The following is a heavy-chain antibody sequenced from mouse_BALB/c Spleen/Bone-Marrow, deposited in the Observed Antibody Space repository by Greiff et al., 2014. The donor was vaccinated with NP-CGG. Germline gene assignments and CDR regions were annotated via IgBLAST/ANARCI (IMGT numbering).Heavy chain of an antibody. CDR2: ISTYYGDV. Sequence: VQLQQSGAEVVRPGVSVKISCKGSGYTFTDYAMHWVKQSHAKSLEWIGVISTYYGDVNYSQKFKGKATMTVDESSSTAYMELARLTSEDSAIYYCVRLTQGFYYFDYWGQGTTLTVSS. CDR1: GYTFTDYA. D-gene: IGHD3-1*01. CDR3: VRLTQGFYYFDY. V-gene: IGHV1S137*01. J-gene: IGHJ2*01.